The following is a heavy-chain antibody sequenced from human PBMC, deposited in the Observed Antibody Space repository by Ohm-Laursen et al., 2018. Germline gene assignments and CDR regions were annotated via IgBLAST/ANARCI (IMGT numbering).Heavy chain of an antibody. V-gene: IGHV3-11*01. CDR3: ARARLDAFDI. Sequence: LSLTCAASGFTFSDYYMSWIRQAPGKGLDWVSYITSSGSTIYYADSVKGRFTMSRDNAKNSLYLQMNSLRAEDTAVYYCARARLDAFDIWGQGTMVTVSS. CDR1: GFTFSDYY. CDR2: ITSSGSTI. J-gene: IGHJ3*02.